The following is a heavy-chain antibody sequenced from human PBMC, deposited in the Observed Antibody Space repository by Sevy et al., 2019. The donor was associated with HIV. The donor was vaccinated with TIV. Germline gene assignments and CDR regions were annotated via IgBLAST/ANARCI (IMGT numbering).Heavy chain of an antibody. CDR2: INPNSGAT. Sequence: ASVKVSCKASGYTFSDYYMHWVRQAPGQGLEWMGWINPNSGATNYAQKFQGRVTMTRDTSISTAYMELRSLRSDDTAVYYCTRVDPYYEFGDVWGQGTTVTVSS. J-gene: IGHJ6*02. CDR1: GYTFSDYY. D-gene: IGHD3-3*01. V-gene: IGHV1-2*02. CDR3: TRVDPYYEFGDV.